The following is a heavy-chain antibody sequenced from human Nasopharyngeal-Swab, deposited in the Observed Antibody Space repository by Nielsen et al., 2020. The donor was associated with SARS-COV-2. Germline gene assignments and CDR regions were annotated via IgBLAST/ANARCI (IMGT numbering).Heavy chain of an antibody. J-gene: IGHJ6*02. CDR2: IDPSDSYT. CDR3: ARVTGTTGNYYYYYGMDV. D-gene: IGHD1-20*01. V-gene: IGHV5-10-1*01. Sequence: ARQMPGKGLEWMGRIDPSDSYTNYSPSFQGHVTISADKSISTAYLQWSSLKASDTAMYYCARVTGTTGNYYYYYGMDVWGQGTTVTVSS.